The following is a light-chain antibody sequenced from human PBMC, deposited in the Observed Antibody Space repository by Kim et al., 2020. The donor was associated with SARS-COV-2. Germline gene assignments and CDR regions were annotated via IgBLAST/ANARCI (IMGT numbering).Light chain of an antibody. CDR1: HNVGIN. Sequence: PGEGATLSCSASHNVGINLAWYQQTPGQPPRLLIYDAAMRAAGIPDRFSGSGSGTDFTLTIGNLAPEDFAIYYCQQRGNWPPALTFGGGTKVDIK. CDR3: QQRGNWPPALT. J-gene: IGKJ4*01. CDR2: DAA. V-gene: IGKV3-11*01.